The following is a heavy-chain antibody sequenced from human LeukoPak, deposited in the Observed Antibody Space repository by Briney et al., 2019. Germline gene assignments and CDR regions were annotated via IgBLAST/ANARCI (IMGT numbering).Heavy chain of an antibody. J-gene: IGHJ5*02. CDR3: AKDHDTMTRSLRGSRDR. D-gene: IGHD3-9*01. V-gene: IGHV3-21*04. CDR1: GFTFSSYS. CDR2: ISSSSSYI. Sequence: PGGSLRLSCAASGFTFSSYSMNWVRQAPGKGLEWVSSISSSSSYIYYADSVKGRFTISRDNAKNSLYLQMTSLRVEDTAVYYCAKDHDTMTRSLRGSRDRGGQGTLVTVSS.